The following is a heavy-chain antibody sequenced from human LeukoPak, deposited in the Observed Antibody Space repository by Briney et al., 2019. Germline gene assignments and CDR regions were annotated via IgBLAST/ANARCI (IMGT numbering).Heavy chain of an antibody. D-gene: IGHD2-2*01. J-gene: IGHJ6*02. CDR2: INHSGST. Sequence: SATLSLTCAVYGGSFSGYYWSWIRPPPGKGLEWIGEINHSGSTNYNPSLKSRVTISVDTSKNQFSLKLSSVTAADTAVYYCAREYCSSTSCYGMDVWGQGTTVTVSS. CDR1: GGSFSGYY. CDR3: AREYCSSTSCYGMDV. V-gene: IGHV4-34*01.